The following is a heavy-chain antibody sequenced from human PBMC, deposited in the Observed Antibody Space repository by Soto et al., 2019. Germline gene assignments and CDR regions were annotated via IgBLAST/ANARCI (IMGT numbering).Heavy chain of an antibody. D-gene: IGHD2-2*02. J-gene: IGHJ5*02. CDR2: IDPNTGGA. CDR3: ARGNCRGSACYTGGNWFDP. V-gene: IGHV1-2*02. CDR1: GDTFTAYQ. Sequence: ASVKVSCKTSGDTFTAYQIHWVRQAPGQGLELLGWIDPNTGGANYAQKFQTRVTMTRDTSISTVYMELRRLTSDDTAVYYCARGNCRGSACYTGGNWFDPWGQGTLVTVSS.